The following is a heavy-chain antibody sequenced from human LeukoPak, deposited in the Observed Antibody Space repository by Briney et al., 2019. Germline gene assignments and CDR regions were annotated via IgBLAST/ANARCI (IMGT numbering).Heavy chain of an antibody. D-gene: IGHD6-6*01. CDR1: GYTFTNYG. J-gene: IGHJ4*02. CDR3: ARRRSGSSGPPSDH. CDR2: ISAYNANT. V-gene: IGHV1-18*04. Sequence: ASVKVSCKASGYTFTNYGITWVRQAPGQGLEWMGWISAYNANTNYAQKFQGRVNMTRNTSISTAYMELSSLESEDTAVYYCARRRSGSSGPPSDHWGQGTLVTVSS.